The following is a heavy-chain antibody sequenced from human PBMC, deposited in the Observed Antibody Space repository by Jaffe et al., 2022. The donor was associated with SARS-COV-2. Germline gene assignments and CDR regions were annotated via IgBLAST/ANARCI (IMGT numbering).Heavy chain of an antibody. Sequence: EVQLVESGGGLVQPGGSLRLSCAASGFTFSSYAMSWVRQAPGKGLEWVSAISGSGGSTYYADSVKGRFTISRDNSKNTLYLQMNSLRAEDTAVYYCAKGRNGYGDYGLDAFDIWGQGTMVTVSS. J-gene: IGHJ3*02. V-gene: IGHV3-23*04. CDR3: AKGRNGYGDYGLDAFDI. CDR2: ISGSGGST. D-gene: IGHD4-17*01. CDR1: GFTFSSYA.